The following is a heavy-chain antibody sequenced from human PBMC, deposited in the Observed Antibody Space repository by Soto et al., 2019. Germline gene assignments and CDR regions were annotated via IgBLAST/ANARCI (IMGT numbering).Heavy chain of an antibody. CDR2: VSDDGSRK. CDR3: AREVIPGRNEEFDY. Sequence: AGGSLRLSCATSGFTFHDYAMSWVRQAPGKGLGWVAVVSDDGSRKNYADSVKGRFTVSRDNSKRTLYLEMNSLRPEDTALYYCAREVIPGRNEEFDYMGQGTLFTVSS. J-gene: IGHJ4*02. D-gene: IGHD2-2*01. V-gene: IGHV3-30*06. CDR1: GFTFHDYA.